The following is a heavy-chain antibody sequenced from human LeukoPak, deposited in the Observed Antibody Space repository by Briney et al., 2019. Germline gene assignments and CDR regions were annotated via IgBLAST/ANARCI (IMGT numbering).Heavy chain of an antibody. CDR1: GYSISGKY. V-gene: IGHV3-53*01. Sequence: PGGSLRLSCVASGYSISGKYMTWVRQAPGKGPEYVSVIYIGGSTYYPDSVKGRFTISRDDSKNTLYLQMSSLRVEDTAVYYCATPGPTVTGGFEYWGRGALVTVSS. J-gene: IGHJ4*02. CDR2: IYIGGST. CDR3: ATPGPTVTGGFEY. D-gene: IGHD4-11*01.